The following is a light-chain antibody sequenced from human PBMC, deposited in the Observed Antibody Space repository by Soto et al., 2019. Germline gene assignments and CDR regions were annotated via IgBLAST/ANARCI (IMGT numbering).Light chain of an antibody. V-gene: IGKV1-39*01. J-gene: IGKJ3*01. CDR2: AAS. CDR3: QQSYSTQFT. CDR1: QSISSY. Sequence: DIQMTQSPSSLSASVGDRVTITCRASQSISSYLNWYQQKPGKAPKLLIYAASSLQSGVPSRFSCSGSGTDFTLTISSLQPEEFATYYCQQSYSTQFTFGPGTKVYIK.